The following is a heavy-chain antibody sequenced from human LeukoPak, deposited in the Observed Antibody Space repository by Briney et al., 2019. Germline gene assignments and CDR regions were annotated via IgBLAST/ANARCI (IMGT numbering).Heavy chain of an antibody. CDR1: GGSISSGDYY. Sequence: SETLSLTCTVSGGSISSGDYYWSWIRQPPGKGLEWIGYIYYSGSTYYNPSLKSRVTISVDTSKNQFSLKLSSVTAADTAVYYCARVSVDSWNWFDPWGQGTLVTVSS. CDR2: IYYSGST. D-gene: IGHD2-15*01. V-gene: IGHV4-30-4*01. J-gene: IGHJ5*02. CDR3: ARVSVDSWNWFDP.